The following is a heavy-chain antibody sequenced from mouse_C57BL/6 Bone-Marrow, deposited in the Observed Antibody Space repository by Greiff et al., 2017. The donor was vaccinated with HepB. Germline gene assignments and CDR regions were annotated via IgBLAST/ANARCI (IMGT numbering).Heavy chain of an antibody. V-gene: IGHV1-63*01. CDR3: ARNGYDRTWFAY. Sequence: VQLQQSGAELVRPGTSVKMFCKASGYTFTNYWIGWAKQRPGHGLEWIGDIYPGGGYTNYNETFKGKATLTADKSSSTAYMQCSSLTYEDSAIYDCARNGYDRTWFAYWGQGTLVTVSA. CDR1: GYTFTNYW. D-gene: IGHD2-2*01. CDR2: IYPGGGYT. J-gene: IGHJ3*01.